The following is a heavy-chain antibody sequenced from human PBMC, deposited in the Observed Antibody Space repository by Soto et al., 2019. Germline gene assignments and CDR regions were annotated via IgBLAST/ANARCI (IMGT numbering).Heavy chain of an antibody. CDR1: GGSISSGGYY. J-gene: IGHJ4*02. V-gene: IGHV4-61*08. CDR3: ARGPLAGYSSGWDY. Sequence: SETLSLTCTVSGGSISSGGYYWSWIRQHPGKGLEWIGYIYYSGSTNYNPSLKSRVTISVDTSKNQFSLKLSSVTAADTAVYYCARGPLAGYSSGWDYWGQGTLVTVSS. D-gene: IGHD6-19*01. CDR2: IYYSGST.